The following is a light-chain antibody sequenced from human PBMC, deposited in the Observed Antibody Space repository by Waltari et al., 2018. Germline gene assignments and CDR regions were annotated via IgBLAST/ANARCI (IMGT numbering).Light chain of an antibody. Sequence: QSVLTQPPPVSGAPGQRVTSSCTGTGCKIGAGYNVHRYKQLPGTAPKLLIYDNTNRPSGVPDRFSASKSGTSASLAITGLQADDEADYYCQSYDTCLSGSVFGGGTKLTV. CDR1: GCKIGAGYN. CDR2: DNT. V-gene: IGLV1-40*01. J-gene: IGLJ2*01. CDR3: QSYDTCLSGSV.